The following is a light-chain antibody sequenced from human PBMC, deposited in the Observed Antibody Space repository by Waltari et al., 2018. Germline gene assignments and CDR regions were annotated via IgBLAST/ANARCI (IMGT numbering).Light chain of an antibody. Sequence: IQMTQSPASVSASVGDRVTIKCRASKDISSWLDWHQKNPGKAPKLQVYTASSLQSGVPSMFSGSGAGTAFTLTITRLQPEDCAVYCGRQNDSFPLTFGGGTKVDIK. V-gene: IGKV1-12*01. J-gene: IGKJ4*01. CDR1: KDISSW. CDR2: TAS. CDR3: RQNDSFPLT.